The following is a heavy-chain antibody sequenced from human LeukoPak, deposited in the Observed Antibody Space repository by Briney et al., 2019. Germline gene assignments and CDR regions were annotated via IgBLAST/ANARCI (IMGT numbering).Heavy chain of an antibody. D-gene: IGHD5-12*01. CDR2: ISPVFGTT. Sequence: SVKVSCTASGGTFSSHAISWVRQAPGQGLEWVGGISPVFGTTNYAQKLQGRVTITTDDSTSTGYMELRSLRSDDTAVYYCARGDSGYDYGFDNWGQGTLVTVSS. V-gene: IGHV1-69*05. J-gene: IGHJ4*02. CDR3: ARGDSGYDYGFDN. CDR1: GGTFSSHA.